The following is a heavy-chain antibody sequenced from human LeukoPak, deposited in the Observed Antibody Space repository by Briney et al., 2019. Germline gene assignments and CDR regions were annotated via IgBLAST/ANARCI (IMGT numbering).Heavy chain of an antibody. CDR1: GGSFSGYY. CDR2: INHSGST. V-gene: IGHV4-34*01. CDR3: ARAMRAYFDY. Sequence: KSSETLSFTCAVYGGSFSGYYWSWIRQPPGKGLEWIGEINHSGSTNYNPSLKSRVTISVDTSKNQFSLKLSSVTAADTAVYYCARAMRAYFDYWGQGTLVTVSS. J-gene: IGHJ4*02.